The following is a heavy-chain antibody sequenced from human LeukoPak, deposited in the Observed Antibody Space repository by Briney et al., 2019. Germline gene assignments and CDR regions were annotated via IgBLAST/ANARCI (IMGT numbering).Heavy chain of an antibody. V-gene: IGHV1-69*13. CDR2: IIPIFGTA. CDR1: GGTFSSYA. J-gene: IGHJ4*02. D-gene: IGHD2-21*02. CDR3: ARGLPPTYCGGDCYGGFDY. Sequence: GASVKVSCKASGGTFSSYAISWVREAPGHVLEWMGGIIPIFGTANYAQKFQGRVTITADESASTAYMELSSLRSEDTAVYYCARGLPPTYCGGDCYGGFDYRGQGTLVTVSS.